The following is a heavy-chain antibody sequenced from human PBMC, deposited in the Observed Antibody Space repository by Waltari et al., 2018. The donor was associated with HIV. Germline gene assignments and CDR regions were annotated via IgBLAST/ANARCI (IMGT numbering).Heavy chain of an antibody. Sequence: QVQLVQSGAEMKMPESSVKVSCKASGGGFSSYTISWVRQAPGQGLEWMGWMIHKFGATNYAQKFQGRVTISADESTSTVYLELTSLRSDDTAVYHCARGGCSGRTCYSKSFDLWGQGTKVTVSS. CDR1: GGGFSSYT. D-gene: IGHD2-15*01. CDR3: ARGGCSGRTCYSKSFDL. J-gene: IGHJ3*01. V-gene: IGHV1-69*01. CDR2: MIHKFGAT.